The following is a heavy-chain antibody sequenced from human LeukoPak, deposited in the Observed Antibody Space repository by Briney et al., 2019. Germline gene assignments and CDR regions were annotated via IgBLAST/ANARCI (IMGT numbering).Heavy chain of an antibody. D-gene: IGHD6-19*01. V-gene: IGHV1-46*01. CDR3: ARSPLEAAVAVMGDY. J-gene: IGHJ4*02. Sequence: ASVKVSCKASGYTFTSYYMHWVRQAPGQGLEWMGIINPSGGSTSYAQKFQGRVTMTRDTSTSTVYMELSSLRSEDTAMYYCARSPLEAAVAVMGDYWGQGTLVTVSS. CDR1: GYTFTSYY. CDR2: INPSGGST.